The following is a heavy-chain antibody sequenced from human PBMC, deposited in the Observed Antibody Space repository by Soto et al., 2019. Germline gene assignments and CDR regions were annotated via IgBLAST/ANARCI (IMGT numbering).Heavy chain of an antibody. D-gene: IGHD3-22*01. Sequence: GGSLRLSCAASGFTFDDYAMHWVRQAPGKGLEWVSGISWNSGSIGYADSVKGRFTISRDNAKNSLYLQMNSLRAEDTALYYCAKDMRLDYYYYMDVWGKGTTVTVSS. CDR1: GFTFDDYA. V-gene: IGHV3-9*01. CDR2: ISWNSGSI. CDR3: AKDMRLDYYYYMDV. J-gene: IGHJ6*03.